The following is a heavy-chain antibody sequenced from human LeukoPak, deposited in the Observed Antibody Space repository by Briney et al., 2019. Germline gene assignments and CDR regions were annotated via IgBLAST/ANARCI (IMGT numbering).Heavy chain of an antibody. D-gene: IGHD6-13*01. CDR1: GGTFSSHA. CDR2: IIPIFGTA. V-gene: IGHV1-69*13. CDR3: AGPSSSSSWYHRAFDI. Sequence: SVKVSCKASGGTFSSHAISWVRQAPGQGLEWMGGIIPIFGTANYAQKFQGRVTITADESTSTAYMELSSLRSEDTAVYYCAGPSSSSSWYHRAFDIWGQGTMVTVSS. J-gene: IGHJ3*02.